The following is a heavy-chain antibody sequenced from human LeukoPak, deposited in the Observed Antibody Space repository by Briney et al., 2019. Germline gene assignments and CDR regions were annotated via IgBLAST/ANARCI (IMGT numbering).Heavy chain of an antibody. V-gene: IGHV4-59*08. Sequence: SETLSLTCTVSGGSISTYYWSWIRQPPGKGLEWIGYIYYSGSTNYNPSLKSRVTISVDRSKNQFSLKLSSVTAADTAVYYCARGYCSSTSCFNFDCWGQGTLVTVSS. CDR2: IYYSGST. J-gene: IGHJ4*02. D-gene: IGHD2-2*01. CDR3: ARGYCSSTSCFNFDC. CDR1: GGSISTYY.